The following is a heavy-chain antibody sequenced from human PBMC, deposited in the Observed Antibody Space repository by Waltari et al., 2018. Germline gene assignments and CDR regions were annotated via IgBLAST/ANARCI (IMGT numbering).Heavy chain of an antibody. Sequence: QLQLQESGPGLVKPSETLSLTCTVSGGSISSRSYYWGWIRQPPGKGLEWIVSIYYSGSTYYNPSLKSRVTISVDTSKNQFSLKLSSVTAADTAVYYCARDDYSNSNYFDYWGQGTLVTVSS. V-gene: IGHV4-39*07. D-gene: IGHD4-4*01. CDR2: IYYSGST. J-gene: IGHJ4*02. CDR1: GGSISSRSYY. CDR3: ARDDYSNSNYFDY.